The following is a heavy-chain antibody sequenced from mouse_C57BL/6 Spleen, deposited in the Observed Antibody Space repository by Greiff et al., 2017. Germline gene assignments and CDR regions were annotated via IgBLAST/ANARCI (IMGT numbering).Heavy chain of an antibody. V-gene: IGHV5-17*01. D-gene: IGHD2-3*01. J-gene: IGHJ3*01. CDR2: ISSGSSTI. CDR3: ARGDDGYPFAY. Sequence: EVQGVESGGGLVKPGGSLKLSCAASGFTFSDYGMHWVRQAPEKGLEWVAYISSGSSTIYYADTVKGRFTISRDNAKNTLFLQMTSLRSEDTAMYYCARGDDGYPFAYWGQGTLVTVSA. CDR1: GFTFSDYG.